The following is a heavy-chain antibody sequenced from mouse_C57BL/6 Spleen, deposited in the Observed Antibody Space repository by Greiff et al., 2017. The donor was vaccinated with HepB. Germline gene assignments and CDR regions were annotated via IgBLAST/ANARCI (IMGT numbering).Heavy chain of an antibody. Sequence: VQLQQSGAELVKPGASVKISCKASGYTFTDYYMHWVKQRPGQGLEWIGKIGPGSGSTYYNEKFKGNATLTADKSSSTAYMQLISLTSEDSAVYFCARCGYGGSNWYFDYWGKGTTVTVSS. CDR2: IGPGSGST. CDR3: ARCGYGGSNWYFDY. CDR1: GYTFTDYY. J-gene: IGHJ1*03. D-gene: IGHD1-1*01. V-gene: IGHV1-77*01.